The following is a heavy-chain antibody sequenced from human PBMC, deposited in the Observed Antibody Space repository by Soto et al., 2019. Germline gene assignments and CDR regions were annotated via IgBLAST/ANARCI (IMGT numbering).Heavy chain of an antibody. D-gene: IGHD6-19*01. CDR1: GYTFTGYY. CDR3: AAVRRYSSGRHLDH. V-gene: IGHV1-2*04. Sequence: ASVKVSCKASGYTFTGYYMHWVRQAPGQGLEWMGWINPNSGGTNYAQKFQGWVTMTRDTSISTAYMELSRLRSDDTAVYYCAAVRRYSSGRHLDHWGQGTLVTVSS. CDR2: INPNSGGT. J-gene: IGHJ4*02.